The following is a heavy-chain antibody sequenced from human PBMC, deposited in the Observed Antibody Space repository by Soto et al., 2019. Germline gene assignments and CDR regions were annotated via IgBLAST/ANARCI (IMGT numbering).Heavy chain of an antibody. Sequence: EVQLVESGGGLVQPGGSLRLSCAASGFSFTSYWMHWVRQAPGKGLVWVSRINTDGSSTSYADSVKGRFTISRDNAKNTLFLQMNSLRAEDTAIYDCAKRELNSTGLFHWGQGTLVSVSS. J-gene: IGHJ4*02. CDR2: INTDGSST. CDR3: AKRELNSTGLFH. CDR1: GFSFTSYW. V-gene: IGHV3-74*01. D-gene: IGHD1-26*01.